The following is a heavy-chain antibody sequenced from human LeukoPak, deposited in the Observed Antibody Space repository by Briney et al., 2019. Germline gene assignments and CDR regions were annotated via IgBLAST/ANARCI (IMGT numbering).Heavy chain of an antibody. J-gene: IGHJ4*02. V-gene: IGHV4-61*02. Sequence: SQTLSLTCTVSGGSISSGSYYWSWIRQPAGKGLEWNGRIYTSGSTNYNPSLKSRVTISVDTSKNQFSLKLSSVTAADTAVYYCARHMPWELPPGAYDYWGQGSLVTVSS. CDR1: GGSISSGSYY. CDR3: ARHMPWELPPGAYDY. CDR2: IYTSGST. D-gene: IGHD1-26*01.